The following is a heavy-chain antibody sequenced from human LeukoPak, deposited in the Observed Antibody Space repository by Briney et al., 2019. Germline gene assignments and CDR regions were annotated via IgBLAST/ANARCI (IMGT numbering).Heavy chain of an antibody. Sequence: SSVKVSCKASGGTFSSYPVSWVRQAPGQGLEWMGGIIPIFGTANYAQKFQGRVTITTDESTSTAYMELSSLRSDDTAVYYCARQKGVQLEPPGYFDYWGQGTLVTVSS. CDR2: IIPIFGTA. CDR1: GGTFSSYP. V-gene: IGHV1-69*05. J-gene: IGHJ4*02. D-gene: IGHD1-1*01. CDR3: ARQKGVQLEPPGYFDY.